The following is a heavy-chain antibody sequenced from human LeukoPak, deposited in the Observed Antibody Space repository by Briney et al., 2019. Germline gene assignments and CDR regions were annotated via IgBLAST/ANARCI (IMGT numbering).Heavy chain of an antibody. D-gene: IGHD6-13*01. J-gene: IGHJ6*03. Sequence: SETLSLTCTVSGGSISSSSYYWGWIRQPPGKGLEGIVSIYYSGSTYYNPSLKSRVTISVDTSKNQFSLTLSSVTAADTAVYYCARLGGSSWYYYYYYMDVWGKGTTVTVSS. CDR1: GGSISSSSYY. CDR2: IYYSGST. V-gene: IGHV4-39*01. CDR3: ARLGGSSWYYYYYYMDV.